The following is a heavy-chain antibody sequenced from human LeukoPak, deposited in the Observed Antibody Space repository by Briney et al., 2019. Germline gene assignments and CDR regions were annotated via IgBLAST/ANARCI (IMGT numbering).Heavy chain of an antibody. CDR1: GYTFTSYG. Sequence: ASVKDSCKASGYTFTSYGISWVRQSPGQGLEWMGWISAYNGNTNYAQKLQGRVTMTTDTSTSTAYMELRSLRSDDTAVYYCARDPGTQGSVTAPYYFDYWGQGTLVTVSS. V-gene: IGHV1-18*01. CDR3: ARDPGTQGSVTAPYYFDY. J-gene: IGHJ4*02. D-gene: IGHD2-21*02. CDR2: ISAYNGNT.